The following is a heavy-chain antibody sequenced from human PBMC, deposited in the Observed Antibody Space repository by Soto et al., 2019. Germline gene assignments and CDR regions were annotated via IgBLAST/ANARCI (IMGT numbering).Heavy chain of an antibody. V-gene: IGHV3-30-3*01. Sequence: QVQLVESGGGVVQPGRSLRLSCAASGFTFSNYAMHWVRQAPGKGLEWVAVISYDGSNKYYADSVKGRFTISRDNSRNTLYLQMNRLRAEDTAVYYCARGQGGDIDYWGQGTLVTVSS. J-gene: IGHJ4*02. D-gene: IGHD3-16*01. CDR3: ARGQGGDIDY. CDR2: ISYDGSNK. CDR1: GFTFSNYA.